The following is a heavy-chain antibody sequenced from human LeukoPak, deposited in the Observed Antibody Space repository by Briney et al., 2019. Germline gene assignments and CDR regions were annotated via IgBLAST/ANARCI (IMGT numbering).Heavy chain of an antibody. CDR3: ARRRTTGKSGVGWFDP. D-gene: IGHD1-1*01. CDR1: GYTFTRYD. J-gene: IGHJ5*02. V-gene: IGHV1-8*01. CDR2: MTPNSGNT. Sequence: ASVKVSCKASGYTFTRYDINWVRQATGQGLEWMGWMTPNSGNTGYAQKFQGRVTMTRNTSISTAYMELSSLRSEDTAVYYCARRRTTGKSGVGWFDPWGQGTLVTVSS.